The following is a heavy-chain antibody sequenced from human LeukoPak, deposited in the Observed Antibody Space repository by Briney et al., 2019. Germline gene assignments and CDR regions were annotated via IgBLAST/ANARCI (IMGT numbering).Heavy chain of an antibody. CDR1: GGSISSYY. J-gene: IGHJ3*01. Sequence: SETLSLTCTVSGGSISSYYWSWIRQPAGKGLEWIGRIYTSGSTNYNPSLKSRVTMSVDTSKNQSSLKLSSVTGADTAVYYCATRGAYGDYLAKWGQGTMVTVSS. V-gene: IGHV4-4*07. CDR2: IYTSGST. CDR3: ATRGAYGDYLAK. D-gene: IGHD4-17*01.